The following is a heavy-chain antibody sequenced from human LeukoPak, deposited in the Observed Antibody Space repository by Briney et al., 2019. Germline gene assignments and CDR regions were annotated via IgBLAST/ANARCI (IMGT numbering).Heavy chain of an antibody. D-gene: IGHD3-22*01. CDR1: GYSFTSYW. CDR3: ARTIAFYYDSSSYMDF. CDR2: IYPGDSDT. J-gene: IGHJ4*02. V-gene: IGHV5-51*01. Sequence: KDGESLKISCKGSGYSFTSYWIGWVRQMPGKGLEWMGIIYPGDSDTRYSPSFQGQVTISADKSISTAYLQWNSLKASDTAMYFCARTIAFYYDSSSYMDFWGQGTLVTVSS.